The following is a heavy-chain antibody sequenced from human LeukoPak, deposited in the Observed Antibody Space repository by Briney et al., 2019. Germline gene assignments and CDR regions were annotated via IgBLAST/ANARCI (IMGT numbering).Heavy chain of an antibody. Sequence: GGSLRLSCAASGFTFSSYAMSWVRQAPGKGLEWVSAISGSGGSTYYADSVKGRFTISRDNSKNTLYLQMNSLRAEDTAVYYCAKGWFSGGYSPPSDYWGQGTLVTVSS. J-gene: IGHJ4*02. CDR1: GFTFSSYA. CDR3: AKGWFSGGYSPPSDY. D-gene: IGHD3-22*01. V-gene: IGHV3-23*01. CDR2: ISGSGGST.